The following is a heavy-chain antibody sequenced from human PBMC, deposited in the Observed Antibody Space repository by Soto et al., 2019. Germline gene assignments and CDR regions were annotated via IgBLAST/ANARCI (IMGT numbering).Heavy chain of an antibody. V-gene: IGHV3-73*01. D-gene: IGHD2-15*01. CDR3: TRHVDCSGGSCYSGYYYYMDV. Sequence: EVQLVESGGGLVQPGGSLKLSCAASGFTFSDSAMHWVRQASGKGLEWVGRIRSKPNTDATAYAASVKGRFTISRDDSKNTAYLHMNSLKTEDTAVYYCTRHVDCSGGSCYSGYYYYMDVWGKGTTVTVSS. CDR1: GFTFSDSA. CDR2: IRSKPNTDAT. J-gene: IGHJ6*03.